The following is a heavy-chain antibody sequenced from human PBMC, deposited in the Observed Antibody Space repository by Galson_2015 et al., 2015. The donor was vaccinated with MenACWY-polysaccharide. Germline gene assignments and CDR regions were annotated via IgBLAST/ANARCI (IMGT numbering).Heavy chain of an antibody. CDR1: GGNFNSYA. D-gene: IGHD1-26*01. CDR2: INANGDNA. J-gene: IGHJ4*02. CDR3: FLVGTGGRVY. Sequence: SLKLSCEASGGNFNSYAMTWVRQAPGKGLEWVSSINANGDNAHYLDSVTGRFSTSRDKSTNTLFLQMNGLTTEDTAVYYCFLVGTGGRVYRGRGVLVTVPS. V-gene: IGHV3-23*01.